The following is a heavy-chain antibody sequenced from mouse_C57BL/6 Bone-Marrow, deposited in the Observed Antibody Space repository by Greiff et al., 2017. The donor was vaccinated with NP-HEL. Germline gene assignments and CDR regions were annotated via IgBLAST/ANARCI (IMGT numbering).Heavy chain of an antibody. J-gene: IGHJ2*01. CDR3: ARDPFDY. CDR1: GYTFTSYW. CDR2: IDPSDSYT. Sequence: QVQLQQPGAEPVMPGASVKLSCKASGYTFTSYWMHWVKQRPGQGLEWIGEIDPSDSYTNYNQKFKGKSTLTVDKSSSTAYMQLSSLTSEDSAVYYCARDPFDYWGQGTTLTVSS. V-gene: IGHV1-69*01.